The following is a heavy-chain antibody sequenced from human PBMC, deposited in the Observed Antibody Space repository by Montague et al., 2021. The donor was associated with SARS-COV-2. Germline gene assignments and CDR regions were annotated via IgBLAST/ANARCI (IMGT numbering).Heavy chain of an antibody. CDR1: GGFISSNNYY. D-gene: IGHD5-12*01. CDR2: IYDSGST. Sequence: SETLSLTCTVSGGFISSNNYYWGWIRQPPGKGLEWIGSIYDSGSTYYXPSLKSRVTISVDTSKNHFSLKLNSVTAADTAVYYCARRGRKLLPVATTIGGFDIWGQGTMVTVSS. J-gene: IGHJ3*02. CDR3: ARRGRKLLPVATTIGGFDI. V-gene: IGHV4-39*02.